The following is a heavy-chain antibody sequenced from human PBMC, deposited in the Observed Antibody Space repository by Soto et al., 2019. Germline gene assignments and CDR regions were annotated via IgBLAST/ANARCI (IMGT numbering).Heavy chain of an antibody. J-gene: IGHJ5*01. CDR3: ARLRGDSWFDF. Sequence: QXXSLTCAISGDRVSSSSATWDWIRQSPSIGLEWLGRKXYRSRXFNDYEGSAKXXITINQDXXNNQFSLQLTSLSTDDTAVYYCARLRGDSWFDFWGQGTRVTVSS. CDR2: KXYRSRXFN. CDR1: GDRVSSSSAT. V-gene: IGHV6-1*01.